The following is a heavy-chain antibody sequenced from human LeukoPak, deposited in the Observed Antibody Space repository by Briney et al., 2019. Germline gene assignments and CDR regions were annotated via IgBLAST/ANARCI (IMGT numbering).Heavy chain of an antibody. V-gene: IGHV3-30*04. CDR2: ISYDGSNK. J-gene: IGHJ4*02. D-gene: IGHD6-19*01. Sequence: PGGSLRLSCAASGFTFSSYAMHWVRQAPGKGLEWVAVISYDGSNKYYADSVKGRFTISRDNSKNTLYLQTNSLRAEDTAVYYCAKDVGAVAGTGYYFDYWGQGTLVTVSS. CDR3: AKDVGAVAGTGYYFDY. CDR1: GFTFSSYA.